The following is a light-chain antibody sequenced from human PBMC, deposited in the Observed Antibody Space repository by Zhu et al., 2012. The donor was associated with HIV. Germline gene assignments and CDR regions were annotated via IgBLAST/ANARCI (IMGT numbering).Light chain of an antibody. V-gene: IGKV1-5*03. CDR1: QSISTW. Sequence: DIQMTQSPSTLSAFLGDRVTITCRASQSISTWLAWYQQKPGRAPKLLIYRASNLESGVPSRFIGSGSGTEFTLTISSLQPDDFATYSCQQYYTPSYTFGQGTKLQIK. CDR3: QQYYTPSYT. J-gene: IGKJ2*01. CDR2: RAS.